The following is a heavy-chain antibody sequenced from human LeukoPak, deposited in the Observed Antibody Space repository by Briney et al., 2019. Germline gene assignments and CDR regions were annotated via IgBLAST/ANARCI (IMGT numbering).Heavy chain of an antibody. J-gene: IGHJ4*02. CDR2: IYYSGST. CDR3: ARVTRGYNYGSDY. Sequence: SETLSLTYTVSGGSISTYYWSWIRQPPGKGLEWIGYIYYSGSTNYSPSLKSRVTISVDTSKNQFSLKLSSVTAADTALYYCARVTRGYNYGSDYWGQGTLVTVSS. CDR1: GGSISTYY. D-gene: IGHD5-18*01. V-gene: IGHV4-59*01.